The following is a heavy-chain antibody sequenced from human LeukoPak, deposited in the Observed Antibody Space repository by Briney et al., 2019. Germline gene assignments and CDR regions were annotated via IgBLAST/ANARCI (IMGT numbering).Heavy chain of an antibody. CDR3: ARDTPMVQNYYYYYMDV. V-gene: IGHV3-21*01. D-gene: IGHD3-10*01. Sequence: GGSLRLSCAASGFTFSSYEMNWVRQAPGKGLEWVSSISSSSSYIYYADSVKGRFTISRDNAKNSLYLQMNSLRAEDTAVYYCARDTPMVQNYYYYYMDVWGKGTTVTVSS. CDR2: ISSSSSYI. CDR1: GFTFSSYE. J-gene: IGHJ6*03.